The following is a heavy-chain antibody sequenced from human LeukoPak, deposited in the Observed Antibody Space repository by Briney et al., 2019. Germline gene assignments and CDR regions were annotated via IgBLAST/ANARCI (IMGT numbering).Heavy chain of an antibody. CDR3: AKDSVPYYYGSGSYPDY. J-gene: IGHJ4*02. V-gene: IGHV3-23*01. D-gene: IGHD3-10*01. Sequence: GGSLRLSCAASGFTFSNYAMSWVRQAPGKGPEWVSGISGIGGSTYYADSVKGRFTISRDNSKNTLYLQMNSLRAEDTAVYYCAKDSVPYYYGSGSYPDYWGQGTLVTVSS. CDR2: ISGIGGST. CDR1: GFTFSNYA.